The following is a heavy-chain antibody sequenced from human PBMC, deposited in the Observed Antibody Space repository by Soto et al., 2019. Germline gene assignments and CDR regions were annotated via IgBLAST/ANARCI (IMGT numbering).Heavy chain of an antibody. J-gene: IGHJ4*02. CDR1: GGTFSTYA. CDR3: ASADCSGGSCYHPIDY. CDR2: IIPIFGTA. Sequence: ASVKVSCKASGGTFSTYAISWVRQAPGQGREWMGGIIPIFGTANYAQKFQGRVTITADESTSTAYMELSGLRSEDTAVYYCASADCSGGSCYHPIDYWGQGTLVTVSS. D-gene: IGHD2-15*01. V-gene: IGHV1-69*13.